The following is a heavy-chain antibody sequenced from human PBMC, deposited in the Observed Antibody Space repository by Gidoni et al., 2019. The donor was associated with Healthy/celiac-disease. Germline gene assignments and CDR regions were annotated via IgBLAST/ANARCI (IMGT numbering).Heavy chain of an antibody. CDR1: SYA. J-gene: IGHJ6*02. Sequence: SYAISWMRQAPGQGLEWMGRIIPILGIANYAQKFQGRVTITADKSTSTAYMELSSLRSEDTAVYYCARGGVDCTNGVCYLSYYYYYGMDVWGQGTTVTVSS. CDR3: ARGGVDCTNGVCYLSYYYYYGMDV. D-gene: IGHD2-8*01. CDR2: IIPILGIA. V-gene: IGHV1-69*04.